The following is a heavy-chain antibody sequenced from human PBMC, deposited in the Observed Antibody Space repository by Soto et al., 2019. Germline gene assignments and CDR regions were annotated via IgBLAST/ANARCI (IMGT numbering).Heavy chain of an antibody. CDR1: GGTFSRHA. CDR3: ARGWGYDSNDYYYAY. CDR2: IIPIFGTA. J-gene: IGHJ4*02. V-gene: IGHV1-69*01. D-gene: IGHD3-22*01. Sequence: QVQLVQSGAEVRKPGSSVKVSCKASGGTFSRHAISWVRQAPGQGLEWMGGIIPIFGTANHAQKFQGRVMIIADESTITVYMELRSLRSEDTAMYYCARGWGYDSNDYYYAYWGQGTLVIVSS.